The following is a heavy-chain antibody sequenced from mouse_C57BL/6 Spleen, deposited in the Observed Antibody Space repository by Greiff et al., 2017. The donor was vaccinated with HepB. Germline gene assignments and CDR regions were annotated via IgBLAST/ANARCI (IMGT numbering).Heavy chain of an antibody. CDR3: ARGGATGPFDD. CDR1: GFSLTSYG. V-gene: IGHV2-2*01. Sequence: QVQLQQSGPGLVQPSQSLSITCTVSGFSLTSYGVHWVRQSPGKGLEWLGVIWSGGSTDYNAAFISRLSISKNNSKSQVFFKMKSLQTDDTAIYYCARGGATGPFDDWGQGTTLTVSS. CDR2: IWSGGST. D-gene: IGHD3-1*01. J-gene: IGHJ2*01.